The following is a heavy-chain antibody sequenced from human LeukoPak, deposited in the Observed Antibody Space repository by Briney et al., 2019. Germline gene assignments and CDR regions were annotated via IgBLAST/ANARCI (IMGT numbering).Heavy chain of an antibody. D-gene: IGHD3-10*01. Sequence: SQTLSLTCTVSGGSISSGTYYWSWIRQPPGKGLEWIGYISHSGSTYYNPSLKSRVTISVDRSKNQFSLRLNSVTAADTAAYYYARERGTIISVSGPTWFDSWGQGTLVTVSS. J-gene: IGHJ5*01. V-gene: IGHV4-30-2*01. CDR3: ARERGTIISVSGPTWFDS. CDR1: GGSISSGTYY. CDR2: ISHSGST.